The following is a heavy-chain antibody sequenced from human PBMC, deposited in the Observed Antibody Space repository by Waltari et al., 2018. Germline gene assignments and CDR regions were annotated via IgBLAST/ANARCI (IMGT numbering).Heavy chain of an antibody. J-gene: IGHJ6*02. CDR3: ARESRLYYYGMDV. CDR2: INPNSGST. CDR1: GYTFTGYY. V-gene: IGHV1-2*02. Sequence: QVQLVQSGAEVKKPGASVKVSCKASGYTFTGYYMHWVRQAPGQGLEWRGWINPNSGSTNYAQKVQGRVTMTRDTAISTAYMELSRLRSDDTAVYYCARESRLYYYGMDVWGQGTTVTVSS.